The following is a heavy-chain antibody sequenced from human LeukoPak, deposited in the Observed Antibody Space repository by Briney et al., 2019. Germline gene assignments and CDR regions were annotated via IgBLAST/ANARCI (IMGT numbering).Heavy chain of an antibody. CDR1: GYTFTSYG. CDR2: ISASNGNT. Sequence: ASVKVSCKASGYTFTSYGISWVRQAHGQGLEWMGWISASNGNTNYEQKLQGRVTMTTDTSASTAYKELRSLRCDDTAVYYCAREFCGYEGPDYWGQGTLVTVSS. J-gene: IGHJ4*02. CDR3: AREFCGYEGPDY. D-gene: IGHD5-12*01. V-gene: IGHV1-18*01.